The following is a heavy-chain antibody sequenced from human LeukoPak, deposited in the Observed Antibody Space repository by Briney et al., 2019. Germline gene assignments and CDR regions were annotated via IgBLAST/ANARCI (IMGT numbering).Heavy chain of an antibody. CDR1: GGSISSYY. D-gene: IGHD5-18*01. CDR3: ARESRYSYGYWFDP. CDR2: IYSSGST. J-gene: IGHJ5*02. V-gene: IGHV4-59*01. Sequence: SETLSLTCTVSGGSISSYYWSWIRQPPGKGLEWIGYIYSSGSTNYNPSLKSRVTISVDTSKNQFSLKLSSVTAADTAVYYCARESRYSYGYWFDPWGQGTLVTVSS.